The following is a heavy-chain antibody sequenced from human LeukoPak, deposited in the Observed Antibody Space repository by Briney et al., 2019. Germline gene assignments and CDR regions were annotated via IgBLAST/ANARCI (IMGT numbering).Heavy chain of an antibody. Sequence: PGGSLRLSCAASGLTFSSYAMTWVRQAPGKGLEWVSTISDSGDTTYYADSVKGRFTISRDNAKNTLYLQMNSLRAEDTAVYYCAKEPLASGAYYFDYWGQGTLVTVSS. CDR3: AKEPLASGAYYFDY. CDR2: ISDSGDTT. D-gene: IGHD3-3*02. J-gene: IGHJ4*02. CDR1: GLTFSSYA. V-gene: IGHV3-23*01.